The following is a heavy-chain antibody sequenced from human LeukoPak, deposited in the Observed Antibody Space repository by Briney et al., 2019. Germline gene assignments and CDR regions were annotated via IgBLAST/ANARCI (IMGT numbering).Heavy chain of an antibody. D-gene: IGHD3-10*01. V-gene: IGHV3-23*01. Sequence: PGGSLRLSCAASGFTFSSYAMSWVRQAPGKGLEWVSAISGSGGSTYYADSVKGRFTISRDNSKNTLYLQMNSLRAEDTAVYYCAKDLRYYGSGSYQALDYWGQGTLVTVSS. J-gene: IGHJ4*02. CDR2: ISGSGGST. CDR1: GFTFSSYA. CDR3: AKDLRYYGSGSYQALDY.